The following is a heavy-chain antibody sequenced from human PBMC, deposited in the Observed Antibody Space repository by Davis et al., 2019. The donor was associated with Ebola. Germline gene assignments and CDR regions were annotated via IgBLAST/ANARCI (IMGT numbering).Heavy chain of an antibody. CDR2: INHSGST. D-gene: IGHD3-3*01. J-gene: IGHJ4*02. V-gene: IGHV4-34*01. Sequence: SETLSLTCAVYGGSFSGYYCSWIRQLPGKGLEWIGEINHSGSTNYNPSLKSRVTISVDTSKNQFSLKLSSVTAADTAVYYCAKMGDFWSDYYAAYWGQGTLVTVSS. CDR1: GGSFSGYY. CDR3: AKMGDFWSDYYAAY.